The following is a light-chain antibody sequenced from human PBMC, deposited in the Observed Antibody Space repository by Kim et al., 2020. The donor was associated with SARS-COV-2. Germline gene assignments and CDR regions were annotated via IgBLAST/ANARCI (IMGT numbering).Light chain of an antibody. Sequence: SYELTQPPSVSVSPGQTARITCSGDALPKQYAYWYQQKPGQAPVLVIYKDRERRSGIPERFSGPSSGTTVTLTISGVQAEDEADYYCQSADSSGTYVVFG. CDR3: QSADSSGTYVV. CDR1: ALPKQY. V-gene: IGLV3-25*03. CDR2: KDR. J-gene: IGLJ2*01.